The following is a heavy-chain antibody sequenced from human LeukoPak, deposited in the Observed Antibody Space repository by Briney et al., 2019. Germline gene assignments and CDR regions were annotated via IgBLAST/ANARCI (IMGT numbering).Heavy chain of an antibody. CDR2: IDHSGST. Sequence: PSETLSLTCAVYGGSFSGYYWSWIRQPPGKGLEWIGEIDHSGSTNYNPSLKSRVTISVDTSKNQFSLKLSSVTAADTAVYYCARVSPYSSGWWLRGGIDVWGKGTTVTVSS. V-gene: IGHV4-34*01. D-gene: IGHD6-19*01. CDR1: GGSFSGYY. CDR3: ARVSPYSSGWWLRGGIDV. J-gene: IGHJ6*04.